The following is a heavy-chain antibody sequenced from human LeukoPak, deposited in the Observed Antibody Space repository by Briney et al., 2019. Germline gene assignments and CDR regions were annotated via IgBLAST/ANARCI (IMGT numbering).Heavy chain of an antibody. J-gene: IGHJ5*02. D-gene: IGHD3-10*01. CDR1: GFTFSSYG. CDR2: ISYDGSNK. V-gene: IGHV3-30*18. Sequence: PGGSLRLSCAASGFTFSSYGMHWVRQAPGKGLEWVAVISYDGSNKYYADSVKGRFTISRDNSKNTLYLQMNSLRAEDTAVYYCAKETEYYYGSGSFDPWGQGTLVTVPS. CDR3: AKETEYYYGSGSFDP.